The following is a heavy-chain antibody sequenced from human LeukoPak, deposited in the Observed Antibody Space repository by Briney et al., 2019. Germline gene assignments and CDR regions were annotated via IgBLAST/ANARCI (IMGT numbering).Heavy chain of an antibody. CDR1: GFTFSSYG. CDR3: ARDHDNGDFTSYGMDV. D-gene: IGHD4-17*01. V-gene: IGHV3-33*01. Sequence: GGSLRLSRAASGFTFSSYGMHRVRQAPGKGLEWVAVIWYDGSHEYYADSVKGRFTISRDNSKNTLYLQMNSLRAEDTAVYYCARDHDNGDFTSYGMDVWGQGTTVTVSS. CDR2: IWYDGSHE. J-gene: IGHJ6*02.